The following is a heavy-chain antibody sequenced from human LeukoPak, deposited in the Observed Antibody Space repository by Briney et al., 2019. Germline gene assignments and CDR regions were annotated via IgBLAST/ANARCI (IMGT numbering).Heavy chain of an antibody. CDR2: INTNSGGT. V-gene: IGHV1-2*06. Sequence: ASVKVSCKASGYTFTGYYMHWVRQAPGQGLEWMGRINTNSGGTNYAQKFQGRVTMTRDTSISTAYMELSRLSSINAPVYYRPRSIQLWRRRAFEHWGQGTLVTVSS. D-gene: IGHD5-18*01. CDR3: PRSIQLWRRRAFEH. J-gene: IGHJ4*02. CDR1: GYTFTGYY.